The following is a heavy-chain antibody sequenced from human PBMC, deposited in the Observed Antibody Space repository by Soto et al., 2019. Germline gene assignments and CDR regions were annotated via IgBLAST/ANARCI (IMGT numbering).Heavy chain of an antibody. CDR1: AFSLSTGGVG. CDR2: IYWDDDK. J-gene: IGHJ6*02. D-gene: IGHD2-21*02. CDR3: IQSRCGGDCLQSYASYYYYGMDV. Sequence: QITLKESGPTLVKPTQTLTLTCTFSAFSLSTGGVGVGWIRQPPGKALEWLALIYWDDDKRYSPSLRSRLTTTKEPSQIQVVLTMTNIDPVDTATYYCIQSRCGGDCLQSYASYYYYGMDVWGQGTTVTVSS. V-gene: IGHV2-5*02.